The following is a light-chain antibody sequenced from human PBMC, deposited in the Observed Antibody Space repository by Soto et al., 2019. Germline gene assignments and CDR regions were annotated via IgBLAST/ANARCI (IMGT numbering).Light chain of an antibody. Sequence: QSVLTQPASVSGSPAQSITISCTGTSSDVGGYNYVSWYQQHPGKAPKLMIYDVSNRPSGVSNRFSGSKSGNTASLTISGLQAEDEADYYCSSYTSSSLFGGGTKLTVL. CDR3: SSYTSSSL. J-gene: IGLJ2*01. CDR2: DVS. CDR1: SSDVGGYNY. V-gene: IGLV2-14*01.